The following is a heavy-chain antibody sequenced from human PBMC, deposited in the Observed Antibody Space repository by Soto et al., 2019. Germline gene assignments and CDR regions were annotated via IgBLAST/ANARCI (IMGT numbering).Heavy chain of an antibody. CDR2: IYWNDDK. Sequence: QITLKESGPTLVKPTQTLTLTCTFSGFSLSTSGVGVGWIRQPPGKALEWLALIYWNDDKRYSPSLKSRLTITKDASKNQVVLTMTDMDPLDTATYSCALSHGDVWGQGPTVHLSS. V-gene: IGHV2-5*01. CDR3: ALSHGDV. CDR1: GFSLSTSGVG. J-gene: IGHJ6*02.